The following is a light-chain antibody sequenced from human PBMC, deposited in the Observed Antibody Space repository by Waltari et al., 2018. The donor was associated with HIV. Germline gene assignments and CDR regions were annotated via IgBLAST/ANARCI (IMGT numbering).Light chain of an antibody. V-gene: IGKV1-33*01. CDR3: QHYDNLPPLT. J-gene: IGKJ4*01. Sequence: DIQMTQSPSSLSASVGDRVTITCQASQDISNYLHWYQHKPGKAPKLLIYDASNLETGVPSRFSGSGSGTDFTFTISSLQPEDIATYYCQHYDNLPPLTFGGGTKVEIK. CDR2: DAS. CDR1: QDISNY.